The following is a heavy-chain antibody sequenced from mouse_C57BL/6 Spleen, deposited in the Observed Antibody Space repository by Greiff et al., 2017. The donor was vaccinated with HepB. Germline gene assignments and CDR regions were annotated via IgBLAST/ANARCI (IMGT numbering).Heavy chain of an antibody. V-gene: IGHV1-55*01. CDR2: IYPGSGST. Sequence: QVQLQQPGAELVKPGASVKMSCKASGYTFTSYWITWVKQRPGQGLEWIGDIYPGSGSTNYNEKFKSKATLTVDTSSSTAYMQLSSLTSEDSAVYYCARDPYGSSSPFAYWGQGTLFTVSA. CDR1: GYTFTSYW. D-gene: IGHD1-1*01. CDR3: ARDPYGSSSPFAY. J-gene: IGHJ3*01.